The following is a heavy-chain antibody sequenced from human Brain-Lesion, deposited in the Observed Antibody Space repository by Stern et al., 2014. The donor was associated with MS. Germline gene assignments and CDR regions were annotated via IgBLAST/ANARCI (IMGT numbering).Heavy chain of an antibody. CDR1: GGSVSSTSYA. CDR3: AGEEDIRYCSGGSCTGNWFDP. CDR2: IYYSGNT. J-gene: IGHJ5*02. Sequence: QVQLVESGPGLVKPSETLSLTCTVAGGSVSSTSYAWAWIRQPPGKGLEWIGTIYYSGNTYYSPSLQRRLTISLTPSKNQFSLPLSSVTAADTAVYYCAGEEDIRYCSGGSCTGNWFDPWGQGTLVTVSS. V-gene: IGHV4-39*01. D-gene: IGHD2-15*01.